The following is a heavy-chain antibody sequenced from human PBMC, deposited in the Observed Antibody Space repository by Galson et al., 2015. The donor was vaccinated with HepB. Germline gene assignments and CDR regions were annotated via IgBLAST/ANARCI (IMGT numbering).Heavy chain of an antibody. CDR2: TWYDGSKE. Sequence: SLRLSCAASGFTFSSYAMHWVRQAPGKGLEWVAATWYDGSKENYVDSVKGRFGISRDNSKNPLYVQMKSLRAEDTAVYYCARELIYQSPLRRVYYYNGLDCWGQGTTVTVTS. J-gene: IGHJ6*02. V-gene: IGHV3-33*01. CDR1: GFTFSSYA. D-gene: IGHD2-2*02. CDR3: ARELIYQSPLRRVYYYNGLDC.